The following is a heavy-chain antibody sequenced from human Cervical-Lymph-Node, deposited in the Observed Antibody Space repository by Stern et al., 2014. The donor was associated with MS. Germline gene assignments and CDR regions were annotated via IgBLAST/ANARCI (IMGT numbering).Heavy chain of an antibody. CDR1: GGSFSSYT. Sequence: VQLVESGAEVKKPGSLVKVSCKVSGGSFSSYTLNWVRQAPGQGLEWMGGIIPIFATTNYAQRFQGKVTITADGSTSTAFLEVSSLTSEDTAVYFCAREGIPGAGGTFDNWGQGTLVIVSS. CDR3: AREGIPGAGGTFDN. CDR2: IIPIFATT. D-gene: IGHD1-26*01. J-gene: IGHJ4*02. V-gene: IGHV1-69*01.